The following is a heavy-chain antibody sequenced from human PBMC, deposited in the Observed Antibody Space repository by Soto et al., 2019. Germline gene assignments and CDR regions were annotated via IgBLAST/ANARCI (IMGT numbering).Heavy chain of an antibody. Sequence: QVQLVESGGGVVQPGRSLRLSCAASGFTFSSYGMHWVRQAPGKGLEWVAVIWYDGSNKYYADSVKGRFTISRDNSKNTLYQQMNSLRAEDTAVYYCAGGRYCSAGSCYSAIPSFDYWGQGTLVTVSS. CDR1: GFTFSSYG. CDR3: AGGRYCSAGSCYSAIPSFDY. V-gene: IGHV3-33*01. J-gene: IGHJ4*02. D-gene: IGHD2-15*01. CDR2: IWYDGSNK.